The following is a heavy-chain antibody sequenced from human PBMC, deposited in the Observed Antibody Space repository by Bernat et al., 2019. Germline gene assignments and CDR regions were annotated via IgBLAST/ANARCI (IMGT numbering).Heavy chain of an antibody. CDR3: ARWVGDGNFDY. D-gene: IGHD3-16*01. V-gene: IGHV3-21*01. Sequence: EVQLVESGGGLVTPGGSLRLSCAASGFTFSSYSMNWVRQAPGKGLEWVSSISSSSSYIYDSDSGKGRCASSRDNAKNSLYLKRNGLRAEDTAVYYCARWVGDGNFDYWGQGTLVTVSS. CDR1: GFTFSSYS. J-gene: IGHJ4*02. CDR2: ISSSSSYI.